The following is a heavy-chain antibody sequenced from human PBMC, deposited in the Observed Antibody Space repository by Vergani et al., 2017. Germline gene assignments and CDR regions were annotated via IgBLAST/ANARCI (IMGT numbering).Heavy chain of an antibody. J-gene: IGHJ4*02. CDR1: GGTFSSYG. V-gene: IGHV1-18*01. CDR2: ISAYNGNT. CDR3: ARDLVRAVAGPVDY. Sequence: QVQLVQSGAEVKKPGSSVKVSCKASGGTFSSYGISWVRQAPGQGLEWMGWISAYNGNTNYAQKLQGRVTMTTDTATSTAYMELRSLRSDDTAVYYCARDLVRAVAGPVDYWGQGTLVTVSA. D-gene: IGHD6-19*01.